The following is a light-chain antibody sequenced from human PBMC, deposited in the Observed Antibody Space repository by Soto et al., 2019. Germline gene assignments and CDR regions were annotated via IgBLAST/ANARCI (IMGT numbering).Light chain of an antibody. CDR3: RCYDSSMSGVV. CDR1: SSNIGGGYD. Sequence: QSVLTQPPSVSGAPGQRVTISCTGSSSNIGGGYDVHWYQQLPGTAPKLLIYDNSNRPSGVLERFSGSKSGATASLAITGLLAEEEADYYCRCYDSSMSGVVFGGGTKLTVL. CDR2: DNS. V-gene: IGLV1-40*01. J-gene: IGLJ2*01.